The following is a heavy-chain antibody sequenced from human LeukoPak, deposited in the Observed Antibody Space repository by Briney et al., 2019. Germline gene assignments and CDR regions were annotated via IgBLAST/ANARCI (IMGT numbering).Heavy chain of an antibody. CDR3: AKDKRGSSSPFDY. CDR2: IYSGGST. J-gene: IGHJ4*02. Sequence: GGSLRLSCAASGFTASTNYMSWVRQAPGKGLEWVSVIYSGGSTYYADSVKGRFTISRDNSKNTLYLQMNSLRAEDTAVYYCAKDKRGSSSPFDYWGQGTLVTVSS. CDR1: GFTASTNY. V-gene: IGHV3-53*01. D-gene: IGHD6-13*01.